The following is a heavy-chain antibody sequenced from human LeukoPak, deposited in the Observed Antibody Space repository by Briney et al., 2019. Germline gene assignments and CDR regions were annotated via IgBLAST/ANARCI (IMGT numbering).Heavy chain of an antibody. J-gene: IGHJ4*02. CDR3: ATDYYDSSGSYTVDC. CDR1: GFTFRSYA. V-gene: IGHV3-23*01. Sequence: GGSLTLSCAASGFTFRSYAMSWVRQAPGKGLEWVSVISGSGDITQSADSVKGRFTISRDNSKNTLYLQMNSLRAEDTAVYYCATDYYDSSGSYTVDCWGQGTLVTVSS. CDR2: ISGSGDIT. D-gene: IGHD3-22*01.